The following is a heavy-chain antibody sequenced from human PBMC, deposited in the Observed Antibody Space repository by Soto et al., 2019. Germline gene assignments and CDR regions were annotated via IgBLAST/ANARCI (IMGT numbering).Heavy chain of an antibody. CDR3: ARGYESSGSYLHILDY. Sequence: SETLSLTCAVYGGSFSAYYWSWIRQPPGEGLEWIGEIYHTGGTNYNPSLKSRVTISIDTSKNRFSLKLNSVTAADVAVYYCARGYESSGSYLHILDYWGQGILVTVSS. V-gene: IGHV4-34*01. D-gene: IGHD3-22*01. CDR1: GGSFSAYY. J-gene: IGHJ4*02. CDR2: IYHTGGT.